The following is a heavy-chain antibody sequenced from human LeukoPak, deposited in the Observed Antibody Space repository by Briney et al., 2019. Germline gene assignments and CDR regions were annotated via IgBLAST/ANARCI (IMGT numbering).Heavy chain of an antibody. J-gene: IGHJ1*01. D-gene: IGHD3-22*01. Sequence: SVKVSCKASGGTFSSYAISWVRQAPGQGLEWMGGIIPIFGTANYAQKFQGRVTITTDESTSTAYMELSSLRSEDTAVYYCARGRPGYDSSGYEYFQHWGQGTLVTVSS. CDR3: ARGRPGYDSSGYEYFQH. V-gene: IGHV1-69*05. CDR2: IIPIFGTA. CDR1: GGTFSSYA.